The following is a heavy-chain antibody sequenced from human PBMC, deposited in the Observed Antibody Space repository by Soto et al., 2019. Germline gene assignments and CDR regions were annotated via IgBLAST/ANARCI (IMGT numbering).Heavy chain of an antibody. Sequence: SETLSLTCAFYVVSFSGYYWSCIRHPPGKWLEWIGEINHSGSTNYNPSLKSRVTISVDTSKNQFSLKLSSVTAADTAVYYCARYERGAAGPDYYYGMEVLRQGTTVNVSS. CDR3: ARYERGAAGPDYYYGMEV. CDR2: INHSGST. J-gene: IGHJ6*01. D-gene: IGHD6-13*01. CDR1: VVSFSGYY. V-gene: IGHV4-34*01.